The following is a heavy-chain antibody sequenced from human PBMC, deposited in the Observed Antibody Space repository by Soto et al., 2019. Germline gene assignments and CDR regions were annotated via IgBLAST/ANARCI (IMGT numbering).Heavy chain of an antibody. CDR1: GGSISRYY. D-gene: IGHD1-1*01. CDR2: IYYSGTT. CDR3: ARDYADTTFNWFDP. J-gene: IGHJ5*02. V-gene: IGHV4-59*01. Sequence: SETLSLTCTVSGGSISRYYWSWIRQPPGKGLEWIGYIYYSGTTNYNPSLKRRVTISVDTSKNQFSLKLNSVTAADTAIYYCARDYADTTFNWFDPWGQGTLVTVSS.